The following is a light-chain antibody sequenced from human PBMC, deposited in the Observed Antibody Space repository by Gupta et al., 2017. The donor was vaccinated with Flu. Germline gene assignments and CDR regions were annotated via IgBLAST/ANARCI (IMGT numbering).Light chain of an antibody. CDR3: QTWGTGIWV. CDR2: LNSDGSH. Sequence: PSASASLGASVKLTCTLSSGHSSYAIAWHQQQPEKGPRYLMKLNSDGSHSKGDGIPDRFSGSSSGAERYLTISSLQSEDEADYYCQTWGTGIWVFGGGTKLTVL. J-gene: IGLJ3*02. CDR1: SGHSSYA. V-gene: IGLV4-69*01.